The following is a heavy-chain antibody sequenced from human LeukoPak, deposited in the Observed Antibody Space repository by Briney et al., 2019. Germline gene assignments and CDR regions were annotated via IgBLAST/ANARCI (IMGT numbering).Heavy chain of an antibody. CDR1: GYTFSSYG. Sequence: ASVKVSCKASGYTFSSYGISWVRQAPGQGLEWMGGIIPIFGTANYAQKFQGRVTITADESTSTAYMELSSLRSEDTAVYYCARVPSLGYYDPYYFDYWGQGTLVTVSS. D-gene: IGHD3-22*01. CDR2: IIPIFGTA. V-gene: IGHV1-69*13. CDR3: ARVPSLGYYDPYYFDY. J-gene: IGHJ4*02.